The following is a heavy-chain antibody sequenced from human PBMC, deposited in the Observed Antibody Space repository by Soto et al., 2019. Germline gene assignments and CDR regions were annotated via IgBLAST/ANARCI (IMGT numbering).Heavy chain of an antibody. V-gene: IGHV1-69*08. CDR1: GGTFSSYT. CDR2: IVPILGVP. J-gene: IGHJ4*02. Sequence: QVQLVQSGAEVKKPGSSVKVSFKASGGTFSSYTVSWVRQAPGQGLEWMGRIVPILGVPNYAQRFQGRVTITADKGTNTAYMELSSLRSEDTAVYYCARDRYAYGSGSTTDYWGQGTLVTVSS. D-gene: IGHD3-10*01. CDR3: ARDRYAYGSGSTTDY.